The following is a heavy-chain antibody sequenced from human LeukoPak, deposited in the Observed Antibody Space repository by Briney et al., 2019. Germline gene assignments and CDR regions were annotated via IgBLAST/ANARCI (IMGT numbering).Heavy chain of an antibody. Sequence: GGSLRLSCAASGFTFSNYWMIWVRQAPGKGLEWVGNIKQDGSEKRYADSVRGRFSISRDNAQTSLYLQMNSLRAEDTAVYYCAKAHRSIAVAGSKGAFDIWGQGTMVTVSS. D-gene: IGHD6-19*01. J-gene: IGHJ3*02. CDR2: IKQDGSEK. CDR3: AKAHRSIAVAGSKGAFDI. CDR1: GFTFSNYW. V-gene: IGHV3-7*05.